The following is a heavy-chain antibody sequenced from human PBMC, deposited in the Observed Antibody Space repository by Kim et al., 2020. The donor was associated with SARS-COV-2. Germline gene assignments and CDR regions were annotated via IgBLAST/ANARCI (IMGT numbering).Heavy chain of an antibody. CDR3: ASYGSGYLGYFDY. D-gene: IGHD3-22*01. CDR2: IIPILGIA. CDR1: GGTFSSYA. J-gene: IGHJ4*02. V-gene: IGHV1-69*04. Sequence: SVKVSCKASGGTFSSYAISWVRQAPGQGLEWMGRIIPILGIANYAQKFQGRVTITADKSTSTAYMELSSLRSEDTAVYYCASYGSGYLGYFDYWGQGTLVTVSS.